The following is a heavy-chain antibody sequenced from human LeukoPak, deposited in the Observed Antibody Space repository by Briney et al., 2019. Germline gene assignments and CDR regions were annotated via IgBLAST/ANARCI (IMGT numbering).Heavy chain of an antibody. Sequence: GGSLRLSCTPSGFIFGDYAMSWLRQAPGKGLEWVGFIRSKTYGGTTEYAASVKGRFTISRDDSESIAHLQMNSLKTEDTAVYYCTRYYDYVWGSYRYIDYWGQGTLVTVSS. CDR2: IRSKTYGGTT. CDR3: TRYYDYVWGSYRYIDY. CDR1: GFIFGDYA. V-gene: IGHV3-49*03. J-gene: IGHJ4*02. D-gene: IGHD3-16*02.